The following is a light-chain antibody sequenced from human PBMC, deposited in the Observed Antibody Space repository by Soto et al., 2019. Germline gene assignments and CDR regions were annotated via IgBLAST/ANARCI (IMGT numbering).Light chain of an antibody. CDR1: LSVSVY. V-gene: IGKV3-11*01. CDR2: DAS. CDR3: QQRSNWPIT. Sequence: VVLTQSPASLSLSPGEIATLSCRTSLSVSVYLDWYQQKPGQAPRLLIYDASNRATGIPARFSGSGSGTDFTLTISSLEPEDFAVYYCQQRSNWPITFGQGTRLEIK. J-gene: IGKJ5*01.